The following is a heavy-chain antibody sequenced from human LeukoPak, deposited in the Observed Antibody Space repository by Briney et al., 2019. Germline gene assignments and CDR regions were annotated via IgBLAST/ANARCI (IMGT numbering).Heavy chain of an antibody. CDR2: ISESGDST. J-gene: IGHJ6*04. CDR1: GFIFSDYT. V-gene: IGHV3-48*01. CDR3: ASEKI. Sequence: GGSLRLSCVASGFIFSDYTVNWVRQAPGQGLEWVAYISESGDSTHYIDSVRGRFTISRDNAKSSLYLEMTSLRAEDSGTYYCASEKIWGKGTTVVVSS.